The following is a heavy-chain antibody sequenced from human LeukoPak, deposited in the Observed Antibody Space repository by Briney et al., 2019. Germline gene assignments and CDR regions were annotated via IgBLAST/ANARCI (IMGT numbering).Heavy chain of an antibody. Sequence: GGSLRLSCAASGLTFSSYWMSWVPQAPGKGLDWVANIKQDGSEKYYLGSVKGRFTISRDNAKNSLYLQMNSLRVEDTAVYYCAREGGSGWLGHYYYMDVWGKGTTVTVSS. CDR3: AREGGSGWLGHYYYMDV. D-gene: IGHD6-19*01. J-gene: IGHJ6*03. CDR1: GLTFSSYW. CDR2: IKQDGSEK. V-gene: IGHV3-7*01.